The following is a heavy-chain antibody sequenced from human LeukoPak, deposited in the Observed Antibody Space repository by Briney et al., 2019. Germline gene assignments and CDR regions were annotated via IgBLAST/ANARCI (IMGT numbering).Heavy chain of an antibody. CDR3: AREQRGYGDQIDY. J-gene: IGHJ4*02. V-gene: IGHV4-59*01. CDR1: GGSISSYY. CDR2: IYYSGST. D-gene: IGHD5-18*01. Sequence: SETLSLTCTVSGGSISSYYWSWIRQPPGKGLEWIGYIYYSGSTNYNPSPKSRVTISVDTSKNQFSLKLTSVTAADTAVYYCAREQRGYGDQIDYWGQGTLVTVSS.